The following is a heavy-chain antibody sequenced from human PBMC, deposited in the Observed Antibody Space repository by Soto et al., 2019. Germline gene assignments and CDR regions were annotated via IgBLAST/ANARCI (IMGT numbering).Heavy chain of an antibody. CDR1: GYSFTSYW. V-gene: IGHV5-10-1*01. Sequence: GESLKISCKGSGYSFTSYWISWVRQMPGKGLEWMGRIDPSDSYTNYSPSFQGHVTISADKSISTAYLQWSSLKASDTAMYYCARLLYWGSEGGAFDIWGQGTMVTVSS. D-gene: IGHD7-27*01. CDR2: IDPSDSYT. CDR3: ARLLYWGSEGGAFDI. J-gene: IGHJ3*02.